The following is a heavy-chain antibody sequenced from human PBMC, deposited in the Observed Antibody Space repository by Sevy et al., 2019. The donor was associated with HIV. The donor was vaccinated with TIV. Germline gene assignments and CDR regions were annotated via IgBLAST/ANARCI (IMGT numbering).Heavy chain of an antibody. CDR3: ARKAAMARYYFDY. Sequence: GSLRLSCAASGFTFSSYGMHWVRQAPGKGLEWVAVIWYDGSNKYYADSVKGRFTISRDNSKNTLYLQMNSLRAEDTAVYYCARKAAMARYYFDYWGQGTLVTVSS. V-gene: IGHV3-33*01. J-gene: IGHJ4*02. D-gene: IGHD5-18*01. CDR1: GFTFSSYG. CDR2: IWYDGSNK.